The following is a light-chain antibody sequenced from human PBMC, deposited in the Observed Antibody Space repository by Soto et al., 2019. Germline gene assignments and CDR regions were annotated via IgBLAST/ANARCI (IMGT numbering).Light chain of an antibody. CDR1: NSNVGGYDY. CDR2: DVP. Sequence: QSALTQPRSVSGSPGQAVTFSCSGTNSNVGGYDYVSWYQQLPGAAPKLIICDVPKRPSGVPNRFSGSTSGNTASLTISVRQAEEEADYFGSSLESSYTHVFGSGTKVTVL. V-gene: IGLV2-11*01. J-gene: IGLJ1*01. CDR3: SSLESSYTHV.